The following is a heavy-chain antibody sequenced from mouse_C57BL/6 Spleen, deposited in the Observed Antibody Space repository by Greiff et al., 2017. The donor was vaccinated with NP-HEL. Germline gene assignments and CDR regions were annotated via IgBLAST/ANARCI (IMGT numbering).Heavy chain of an antibody. V-gene: IGHV1-82*01. Sequence: QVQLQQSGPELVKPGASVKISCKASGYAFSSSWMNWVKQRPGKGLEWIGRIYPGDGDTNYNGKFKGKATLTADKSSSTAYMQLSSLTSEDSAVYFCAREEGRYYFDYWGQGTTLTVSS. D-gene: IGHD3-3*01. CDR1: GYAFSSSW. CDR2: IYPGDGDT. J-gene: IGHJ2*01. CDR3: AREEGRYYFDY.